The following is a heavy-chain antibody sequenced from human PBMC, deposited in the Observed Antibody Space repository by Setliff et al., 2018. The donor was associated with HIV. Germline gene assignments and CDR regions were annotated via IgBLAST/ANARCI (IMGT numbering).Heavy chain of an antibody. CDR3: AKSRVGFSVPYDGFDI. J-gene: IGHJ3*02. CDR1: GYSFTTYA. CDR2: LNAGDGDS. Sequence: GASVKVSCKASGYSFTTYAIHWVRQAPGQRLEWMGWLNAGDGDSGPSQEFRGRVIFTRDTSASTAYMELTSLRSDDTAVYYCAKSRVGFSVPYDGFDIWGQGTMVTVSS. V-gene: IGHV1-3*01. D-gene: IGHD1-26*01.